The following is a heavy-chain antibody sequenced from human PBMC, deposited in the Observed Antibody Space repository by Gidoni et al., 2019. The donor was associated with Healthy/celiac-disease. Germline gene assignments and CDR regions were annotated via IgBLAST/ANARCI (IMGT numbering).Heavy chain of an antibody. Sequence: QVQLQESGPGLVKPSQPLSLTCTVSGGSISRGGYYWSWIRQHPGKGLEWIGYIYYSGSTYYNPSLKSRVTISVDTSKNQFSLKLSSVTAADTAVYYCASLSRSYYGMDVWGQGTTVTVSS. CDR1: GGSISRGGYY. V-gene: IGHV4-31*03. J-gene: IGHJ6*02. CDR2: IYYSGST. CDR3: ASLSRSYYGMDV.